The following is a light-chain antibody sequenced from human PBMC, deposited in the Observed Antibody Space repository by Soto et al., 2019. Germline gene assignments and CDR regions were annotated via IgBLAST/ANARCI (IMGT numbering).Light chain of an antibody. V-gene: IGLV2-14*01. CDR1: SSDVGGYNY. CDR2: DVS. CDR3: SSYTSSSTRV. J-gene: IGLJ2*01. Sequence: QSALTQPASVSGSPGQSITISCTGTSSDVGGYNYVSWYQQHPGKAPKLMIYDVSNRPSGVSNRFSGSKSGNTASLTISGLQAEDEADYYCSSYTSSSTRVFGGGTKLNVL.